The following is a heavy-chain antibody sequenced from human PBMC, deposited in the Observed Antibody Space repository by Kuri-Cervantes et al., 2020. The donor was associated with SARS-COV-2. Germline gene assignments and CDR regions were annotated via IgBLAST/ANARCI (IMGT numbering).Heavy chain of an antibody. CDR3: ARTAKTGQLRDY. Sequence: SETLSLTCAVYGGSFSGYYWSWIRQPPGKGLEWIGEINHSGSTNYNPSLKSRVTISVDTSKNQFSLKLSSVTAADTAVYYCARTAKTGQLRDYWGQGTLVTVSS. CDR1: GGSFSGYY. V-gene: IGHV4-34*01. D-gene: IGHD2-21*02. CDR2: INHSGST. J-gene: IGHJ4*02.